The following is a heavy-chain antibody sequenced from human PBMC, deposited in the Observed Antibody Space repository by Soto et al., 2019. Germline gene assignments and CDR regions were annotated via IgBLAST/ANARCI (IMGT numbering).Heavy chain of an antibody. CDR3: ARLGYCTNGVCYAHYYYYGMDV. CDR2: IDPSDSYT. Sequence: PGASLKISCKGSGYSFTSYWISWVRQMPGKGLEWMGRIDPSDSYTNYSPSFQGHVTISADKSISTAYLQWSSLKASDTAMYYCARLGYCTNGVCYAHYYYYGMDVWGQGTTVTVSS. V-gene: IGHV5-10-1*01. CDR1: GYSFTSYW. D-gene: IGHD2-8*01. J-gene: IGHJ6*02.